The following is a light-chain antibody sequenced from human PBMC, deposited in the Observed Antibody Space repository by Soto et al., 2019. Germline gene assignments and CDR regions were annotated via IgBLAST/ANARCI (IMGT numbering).Light chain of an antibody. CDR1: SSDGGSYNL. CDR2: VVG. V-gene: IGLV2-23*02. J-gene: IGLJ1*01. Sequence: QSVLTQPASVSGSPGQSITISCTGTSSDGGSYNLVSWYQHHPGKAPKLMIYVVGKRPSGVSSRFSCSKSGNTASLTIFGFQAEEEAEYYCCSCAGRRTPDGFGSGTRVTVL. CDR3: CSCAGRRTPDG.